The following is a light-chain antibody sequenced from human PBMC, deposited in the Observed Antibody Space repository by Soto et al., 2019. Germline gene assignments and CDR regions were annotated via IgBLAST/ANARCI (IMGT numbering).Light chain of an antibody. V-gene: IGKV3-20*01. J-gene: IGKJ1*01. Sequence: EIVLTQSPGTLSLSPGERATLSCRTSQSVSSSYIAWYQQKPGQAPRLLIYGASSRATGIPDRFSGSGSGTDFTLTISRLEPEDLAVYYCQQYGTSFWTFGQGTKVEIK. CDR2: GAS. CDR1: QSVSSSY. CDR3: QQYGTSFWT.